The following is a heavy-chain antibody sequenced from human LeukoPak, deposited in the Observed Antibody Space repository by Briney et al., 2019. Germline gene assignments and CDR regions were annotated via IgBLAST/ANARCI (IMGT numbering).Heavy chain of an antibody. Sequence: GASVKVSCKASGYTFTSYAMNWVRQAPGQGLEWMGWINTNTGNPTYAQGFTGRFVFSLDTSVSTAYLQVSSLKAEDTAVYYCARPPRVRDSSSWFDYWGQGTLVTVSS. D-gene: IGHD6-13*01. V-gene: IGHV7-4-1*02. J-gene: IGHJ5*01. CDR2: INTNTGNP. CDR1: GYTFTSYA. CDR3: ARPPRVRDSSSWFDY.